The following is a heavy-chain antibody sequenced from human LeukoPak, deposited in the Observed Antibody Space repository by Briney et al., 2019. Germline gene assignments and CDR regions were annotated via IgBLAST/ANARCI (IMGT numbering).Heavy chain of an antibody. CDR3: AGDHMPRLLRFLEWTSLMDV. CDR2: INPNSGGT. J-gene: IGHJ6*02. V-gene: IGHV1-2*06. CDR1: GYAFTGYY. D-gene: IGHD3-3*01. Sequence: RASVKVSCKASGYAFTGYYMHWVRQAPGQGLEWMGRINPNSGGTNYAQKFQGRVTMTRDTSISTAYMELSRLRSDDTAVYYCAGDHMPRLLRFLEWTSLMDVWGQGTTVTVSS.